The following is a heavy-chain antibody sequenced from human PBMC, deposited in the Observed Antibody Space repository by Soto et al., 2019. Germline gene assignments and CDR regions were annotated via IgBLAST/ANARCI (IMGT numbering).Heavy chain of an antibody. V-gene: IGHV1-8*01. Sequence: QVQLVQSGAEVKKPGASVKVSCKASGYTFTSYDINWVRQATGQGLEWMGWMNPNSGNTGYAQKFQGRVTMTRNTSTSPAYMELCSLRSEDMAVYSCASLPGANYYYYGMDVWGQGTTVTVSS. CDR2: MNPNSGNT. D-gene: IGHD3-10*01. CDR1: GYTFTSYD. J-gene: IGHJ6*02. CDR3: ASLPGANYYYYGMDV.